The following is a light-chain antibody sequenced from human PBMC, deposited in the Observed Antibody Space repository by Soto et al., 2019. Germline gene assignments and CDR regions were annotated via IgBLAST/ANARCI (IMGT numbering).Light chain of an antibody. Sequence: QSVLTQPASVSGSPGQSITISCTGTSSDAGGYNYVSWYQQHPGKAPKLMIYDVSNPPSGVSNRFSGSKSGNTASLTISGLQAEDEADYYCSSYTSSSARVFGGGTKLTVL. J-gene: IGLJ2*01. CDR1: SSDAGGYNY. V-gene: IGLV2-14*01. CDR2: DVS. CDR3: SSYTSSSARV.